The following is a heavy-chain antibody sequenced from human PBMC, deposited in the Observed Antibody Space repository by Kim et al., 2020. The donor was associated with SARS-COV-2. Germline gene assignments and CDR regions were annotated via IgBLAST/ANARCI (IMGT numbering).Heavy chain of an antibody. D-gene: IGHD5-12*01. CDR2: YI. Sequence: YIYYADSVKGRFTISRDNAKNSLYLQMNSLRAEDTAVYYCARDEYSGYDHWGQGTLVTVSS. V-gene: IGHV3-21*01. CDR3: ARDEYSGYDH. J-gene: IGHJ4*02.